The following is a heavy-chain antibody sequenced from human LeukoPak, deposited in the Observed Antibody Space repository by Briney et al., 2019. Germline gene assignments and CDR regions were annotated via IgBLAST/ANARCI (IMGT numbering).Heavy chain of an antibody. CDR3: ARDRRGYCSSTSCPDDAFDI. CDR2: ISWNSGSI. D-gene: IGHD2-2*01. CDR1: GFTFDDYA. V-gene: IGHV3-9*01. Sequence: GGSLRLSCAASGFTFDDYAMHWVRQAPGKGLEWVSGISWNSGSIGYADSVKGRFTISRDNAKNSLYLQMNSLRAEDTAVYYCARDRRGYCSSTSCPDDAFDIWGQGTMVTVSS. J-gene: IGHJ3*02.